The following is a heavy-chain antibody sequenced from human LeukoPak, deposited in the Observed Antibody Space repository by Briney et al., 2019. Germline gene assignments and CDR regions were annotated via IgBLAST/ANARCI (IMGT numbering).Heavy chain of an antibody. V-gene: IGHV4-39*01. Sequence: PSETLSLTCTVSGGSISSSSYYWGWIRQPPGKGLEWIGSISYSGSTYYTPSLRSRVTISVDTSKNQFSLKLSSVTAADTAVYYCASPIYCSSTSCPWFLWSQGTLVTVSS. CDR1: GGSISSSSYY. CDR3: ASPIYCSSTSCPWFL. D-gene: IGHD2-2*01. J-gene: IGHJ4*02. CDR2: ISYSGST.